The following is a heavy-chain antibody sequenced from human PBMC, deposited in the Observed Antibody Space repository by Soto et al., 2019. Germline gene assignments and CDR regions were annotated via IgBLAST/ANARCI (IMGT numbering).Heavy chain of an antibody. J-gene: IGHJ5*02. V-gene: IGHV4-30-4*01. CDR1: CDSLRSGEYY. CDR2: ILYGGST. Sequence: QVQLQESGPGLVKPSQTLSLTCSVSCDSLRSGEYYWTWIRQSPGKGLEWIGFILYGGSTKYNPSLESRLTMSVDRSKNQFSLRLSSVTAADTAVYFCARGWDTRITGTTTWFDPWGPGTLVTVSS. D-gene: IGHD1-20*01. CDR3: ARGWDTRITGTTTWFDP.